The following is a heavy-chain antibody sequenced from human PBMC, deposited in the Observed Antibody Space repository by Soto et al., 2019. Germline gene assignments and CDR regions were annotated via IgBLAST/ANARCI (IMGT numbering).Heavy chain of an antibody. CDR3: AKDRRGRWTFDC. V-gene: IGHV3-30*18. J-gene: IGHJ4*02. D-gene: IGHD2-15*01. CDR2: IAYDGSNK. CDR1: GFTFSSCG. Sequence: QVQLVESGGGVVQPGRSLRLACAASGFTFSSCGMHWVRQAPGKGLEWVAVIAYDGSNKYYADSVKGRFTISRDNAKNMLYLQMNSLRGEEGAVYFCAKDRRGRWTFDCWGQGTRV.